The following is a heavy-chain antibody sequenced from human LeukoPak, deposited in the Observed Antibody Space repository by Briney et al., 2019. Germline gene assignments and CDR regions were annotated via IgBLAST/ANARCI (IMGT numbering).Heavy chain of an antibody. CDR2: ISGSGGST. CDR3: ARGRYDSRIFDY. V-gene: IGHV3-23*01. Sequence: GGSLRLSCAASGFTFDDYGMSWVRQAPGKGLGWVSAISGSGGSTYYADSVKGRVTISRDNSKNTLYLQMNSLRAEDTAVYYCARGRYDSRIFDYWGQGTLVTVSS. J-gene: IGHJ4*02. D-gene: IGHD3-22*01. CDR1: GFTFDDYG.